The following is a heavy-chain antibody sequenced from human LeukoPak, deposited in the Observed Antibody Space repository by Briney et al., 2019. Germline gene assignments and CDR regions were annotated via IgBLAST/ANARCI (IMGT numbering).Heavy chain of an antibody. J-gene: IGHJ4*02. CDR2: IYHSGIT. D-gene: IGHD5/OR15-5a*01. CDR1: DYSISSGYGYY. V-gene: IGHV4-38-2*02. Sequence: PSETLSLTCTVSDYSISSGYGYYWGWIRQPPGKGLEWIGNIYHSGITYYNHFNSSLKSRVTISIDTSENQFSLGLTSVTAADTAVYFCATLVSTRYYFDYWGQGTLVTVSS. CDR3: ATLVSTRYYFDY.